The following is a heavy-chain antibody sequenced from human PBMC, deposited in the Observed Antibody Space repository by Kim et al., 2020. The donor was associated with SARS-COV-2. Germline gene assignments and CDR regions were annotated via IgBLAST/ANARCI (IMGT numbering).Heavy chain of an antibody. V-gene: IGHV3-23*01. CDR2: ISGSGGGT. CDR1: GFTFSSYA. D-gene: IGHD4-4*01. J-gene: IGHJ6*02. CDR3: AKDKGLDYNYYYYGMDV. Sequence: GGSLRLSCAASGFTFSSYAMSWVRQAPGKGLEWVSSISGSGGGTYYADSVKGRFTISRDKSKNTLYLQMNSLRAEDTAVYHCAKDKGLDYNYYYYGMDVWGQGTTVTVSS.